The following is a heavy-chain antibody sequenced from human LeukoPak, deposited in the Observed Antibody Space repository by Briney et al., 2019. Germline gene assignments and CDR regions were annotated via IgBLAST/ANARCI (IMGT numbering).Heavy chain of an antibody. D-gene: IGHD1-26*01. V-gene: IGHV3-64*01. J-gene: IGHJ4*02. CDR1: GFTFSTYG. CDR2: ISGNGGTT. CDR3: ARGQSGSLVDY. Sequence: GGSLRLSCAASGFTFSTYGMHWVRQAPGKGLEYVSGISGNGGTTYYANAVKGRFIISRDNSKNTLSLQMGSLRPEDMGVYYCARGQSGSLVDYWGQGTLVTVSS.